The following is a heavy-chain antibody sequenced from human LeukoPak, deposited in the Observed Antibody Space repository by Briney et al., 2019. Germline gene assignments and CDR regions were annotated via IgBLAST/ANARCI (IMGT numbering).Heavy chain of an antibody. CDR2: ISGSGGST. D-gene: IGHD3-22*01. Sequence: GGSLRLSCAASGFTCSSYAMSWVRQAPGKGLEWVSDISGSGGSTYYADSVKGRFTISRDNSKNTLYLQMNSLRAEDTAVYYCAKNREDYYDSSGFDYWGQGTLVTVSS. J-gene: IGHJ4*02. CDR1: GFTCSSYA. CDR3: AKNREDYYDSSGFDY. V-gene: IGHV3-23*01.